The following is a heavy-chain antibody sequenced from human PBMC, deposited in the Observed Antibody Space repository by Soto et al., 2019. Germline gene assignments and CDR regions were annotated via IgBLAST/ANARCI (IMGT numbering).Heavy chain of an antibody. CDR2: TNPNSGHT. CDR3: TRGHNWFDP. J-gene: IGHJ5*02. V-gene: IGHV1-8*01. Sequence: QVQLVQCGAEVKKPGASVKVSCKASGYSCTSYTINWVRQASGQGLEWMGWTNPNSGHTGYAQKFQGRVTMTRDTYISIAYMELSRLTSEDTAVYYCTRGHNWFDPWGQGTLVTVSS. CDR1: GYSCTSYT.